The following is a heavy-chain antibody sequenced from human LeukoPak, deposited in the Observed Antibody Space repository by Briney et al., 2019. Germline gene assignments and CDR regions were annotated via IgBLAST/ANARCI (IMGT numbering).Heavy chain of an antibody. CDR1: GYTFTGYY. V-gene: IGHV1-2*02. J-gene: IGHJ4*02. CDR3: AAVVPAAMGPLDY. Sequence: ASVKVSCKASGYTFTGYYMHWVRQAPGQGLEWMGWINPNSGGTNYAQKFQGRVTMTRGTSISTAYMELSRLRSDDTAVYYCAAVVPAAMGPLDYWGQGTLVTVSS. CDR2: INPNSGGT. D-gene: IGHD2-2*01.